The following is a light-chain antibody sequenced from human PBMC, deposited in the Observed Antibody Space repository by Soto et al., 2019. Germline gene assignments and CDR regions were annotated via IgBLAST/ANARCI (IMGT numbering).Light chain of an antibody. J-gene: IGLJ1*01. V-gene: IGLV1-51*01. CDR2: DNN. CDR3: GTWDSSLSAGYV. CDR1: SSNIGNNY. Sequence: QSVLTQPPSVSAAPGQKVTISCSGSSSNIGNNYVSRYQQLPGTAPKLLIYDNNKRPSGIPDRFSGSKSGTSATLGITGLQTGDEADYYCGTWDSSLSAGYVFGTGTQLTVL.